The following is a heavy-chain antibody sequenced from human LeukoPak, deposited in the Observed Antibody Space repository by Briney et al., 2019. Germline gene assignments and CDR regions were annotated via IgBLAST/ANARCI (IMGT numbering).Heavy chain of an antibody. D-gene: IGHD1-20*01. Sequence: TGGSLRLSCAASGFTFSSYAMNWVRQAPGKGLEWVSAISGSGGSTYYADSVKGRFTISRDNSKNTLYLQMNGLRAEDTAVYYCAKAGITHYYYMDVWGKGTTVTVSS. CDR1: GFTFSSYA. J-gene: IGHJ6*03. CDR3: AKAGITHYYYMDV. CDR2: ISGSGGST. V-gene: IGHV3-23*01.